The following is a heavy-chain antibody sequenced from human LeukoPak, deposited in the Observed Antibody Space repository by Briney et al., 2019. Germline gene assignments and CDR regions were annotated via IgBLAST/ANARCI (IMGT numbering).Heavy chain of an antibody. CDR2: ISDDGINK. CDR1: GFTFSSYV. J-gene: IGHJ4*02. Sequence: GRSLRLSCAASGFTFSSYVMHWVRQAPGKGLEWVAVISDDGINKYYADSVKGRFTISRDNSKSALVLQLNSLRAEDTAVYYCARDHAALRYNFDYWGQGTLITV. CDR3: ARDHAALRYNFDY. D-gene: IGHD1-14*01. V-gene: IGHV3-30-3*01.